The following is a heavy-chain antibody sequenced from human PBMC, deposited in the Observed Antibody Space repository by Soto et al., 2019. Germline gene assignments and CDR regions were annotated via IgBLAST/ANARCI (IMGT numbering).Heavy chain of an antibody. J-gene: IGHJ4*02. Sequence: QVQLVESGGGVVQPGRSLRLSCAASGFTFSSYGMHWVRQAPGKGLEWVAVIWYDGSNKYYADSVKGRFTISRDNSKNTLDLQMNSLRAEDTAVYYCARDSWEGVSVTTLDYWGQGTLVTVSS. CDR2: IWYDGSNK. V-gene: IGHV3-33*01. CDR3: ARDSWEGVSVTTLDY. CDR1: GFTFSSYG. D-gene: IGHD4-17*01.